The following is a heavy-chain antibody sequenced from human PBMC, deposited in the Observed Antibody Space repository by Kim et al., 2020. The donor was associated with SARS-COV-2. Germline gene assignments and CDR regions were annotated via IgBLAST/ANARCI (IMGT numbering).Heavy chain of an antibody. CDR2: IYYSGST. V-gene: IGHV4-59*08. CDR1: GGSISSYY. J-gene: IGHJ4*02. D-gene: IGHD5-18*01. CDR3: ARHPPGYSYGWVDY. Sequence: SETLSLTCTVSGGSISSYYWSWIRQPPGKGLEWIGYIYYSGSTNYNPSLKSRVTISVDTSKNQFSLKLSSVTAADTAVYYCARHPPGYSYGWVDYWGQGTLVTVSS.